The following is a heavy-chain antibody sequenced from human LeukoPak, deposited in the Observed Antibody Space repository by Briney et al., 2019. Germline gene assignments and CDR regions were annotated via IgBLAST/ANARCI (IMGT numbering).Heavy chain of an antibody. J-gene: IGHJ4*02. V-gene: IGHV4-59*08. CDR3: ARQSRGSSSSRDYFDY. CDR1: GGSISSYY. Sequence: PSETLSLTCTVSGGSISSYYWSWNRQPPGKGLEWIGYIYYSGSTNYNPSLKSRVTISVDTSKNQFSLKLSSVTAADTAVYYCARQSRGSSSSRDYFDYWGQGTLVTVSS. CDR2: IYYSGST. D-gene: IGHD6-6*01.